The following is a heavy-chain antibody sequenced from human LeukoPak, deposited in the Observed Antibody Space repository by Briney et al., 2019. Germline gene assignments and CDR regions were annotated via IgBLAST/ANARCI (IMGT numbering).Heavy chain of an antibody. CDR1: GGSISSSSYY. D-gene: IGHD2-21*01. CDR2: IYYSGST. Sequence: SETLSLTCTVSGGSISSSSYYWGWIRQPPGKGLEWIGSIYYSGSTYYNPSLKSRVTISVDTSKNQFSLKLSSVTAADTAVYYCARDSLDWPLDYWGQGTLVTVSS. V-gene: IGHV4-39*07. J-gene: IGHJ4*02. CDR3: ARDSLDWPLDY.